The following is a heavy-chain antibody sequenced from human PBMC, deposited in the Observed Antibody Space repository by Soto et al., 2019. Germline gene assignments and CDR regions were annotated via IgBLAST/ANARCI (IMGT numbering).Heavy chain of an antibody. CDR1: GFTVSSNY. CDR2: IYSGGST. Sequence: EVQLVESGGGLVQPGGSLRLSCAASGFTVSSNYMSWVRQAPGKGLEWVSVIYSGGSTYYADSVKGRFTISRHNSKNKLYLQMNSLRAEDTAVYYCARVKSGTLRYFDYWGQGTLVTVSS. D-gene: IGHD4-17*01. J-gene: IGHJ4*02. V-gene: IGHV3-53*04. CDR3: ARVKSGTLRYFDY.